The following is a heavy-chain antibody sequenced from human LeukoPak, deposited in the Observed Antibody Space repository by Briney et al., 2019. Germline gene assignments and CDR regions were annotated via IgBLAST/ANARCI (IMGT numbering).Heavy chain of an antibody. CDR3: TRQSPYDILTGDLDY. V-gene: IGHV3-73*01. CDR1: GFTFSGSA. J-gene: IGHJ4*02. CDR2: IRSKANSYAT. D-gene: IGHD3-9*01. Sequence: GGSLKLSCAASGFTFSGSAMHWVRQASGKGLEWVGRIRSKANSYATAYAASVKGRFPISRDDSKNTAYLQMNSLKTEDTAVYYCTRQSPYDILTGDLDYWGQGTLVTVSS.